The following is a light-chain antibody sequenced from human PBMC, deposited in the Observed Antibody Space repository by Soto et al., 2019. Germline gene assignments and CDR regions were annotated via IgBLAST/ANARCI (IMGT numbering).Light chain of an antibody. CDR2: DAS. CDR3: QQYDNVPLT. Sequence: DIQMTQSPSTLSASVGDRVTITCRASQSISSWLAWYQQKPGKAPNLLIYDASNLETGVPSRFSGSGSGTHFTFTISSLQPEDTATYYCQQYDNVPLTFGGGTKVEIK. J-gene: IGKJ4*01. V-gene: IGKV1-33*01. CDR1: QSISSW.